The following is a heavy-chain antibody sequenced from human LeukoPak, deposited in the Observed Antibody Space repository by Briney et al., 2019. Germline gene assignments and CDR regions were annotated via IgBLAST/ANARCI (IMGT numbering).Heavy chain of an antibody. V-gene: IGHV4-39*01. CDR1: GGSISTGSYY. J-gene: IGHJ6*03. CDR2: IYYSGST. CDR3: ARLGYDILTGHYHYYRDV. D-gene: IGHD3-9*01. Sequence: SETLSLTCTVSGGSISTGSYYWGWIRQPPGKGLEWIGTIYYSGSTYNNPSLKSRVTISVDTSKNKFSLTLSSVTAADTAVYYCARLGYDILTGHYHYYRDVWGKGTTVTIPS.